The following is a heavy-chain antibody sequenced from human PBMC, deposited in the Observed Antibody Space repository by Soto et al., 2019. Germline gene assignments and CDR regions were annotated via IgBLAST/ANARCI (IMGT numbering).Heavy chain of an antibody. CDR2: IYYSGST. J-gene: IGHJ6*03. D-gene: IGHD2-2*01. CDR3: ARVDCSSTSCYARGGHYYYMDV. Sequence: IRQPPGKGLEWIGYIYYSGSTNYNPSLKSRVTISVDTSKNQFSLKLSSVTAADTAVYYCARVDCSSTSCYARGGHYYYMDVWGKGTTVTVSS. V-gene: IGHV4-59*01.